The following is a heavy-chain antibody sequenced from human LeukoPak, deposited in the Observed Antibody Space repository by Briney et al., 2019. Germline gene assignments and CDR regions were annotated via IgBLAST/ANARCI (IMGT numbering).Heavy chain of an antibody. Sequence: SVKVSCKASGGTFSSYAISWVRQAPGQGLEWMGGIIPIFGTANYAQKFQGRVTIVTDESTSTAYMELSSLRSEDTAVYYCARAVNYYDSSGYPFLLRFWGQGTLVTVSS. V-gene: IGHV1-69*05. CDR1: GGTFSSYA. CDR2: IIPIFGTA. D-gene: IGHD3-22*01. CDR3: ARAVNYYDSSGYPFLLRF. J-gene: IGHJ4*02.